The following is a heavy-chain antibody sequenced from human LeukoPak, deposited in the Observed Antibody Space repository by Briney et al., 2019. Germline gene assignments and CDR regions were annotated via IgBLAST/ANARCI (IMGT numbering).Heavy chain of an antibody. CDR1: GGSISTHF. CDR3: ARDLNYYDGSTYYDAFDI. V-gene: IGHV4-59*11. J-gene: IGHJ3*02. Sequence: PSETLSLTCTVSGGSISTHFWTWIRQPPGKGLEFIGNIYYTGTSNYNPSLKGRVTMSIDTAKNQFSLNLSSVTAADTAVYYCARDLNYYDGSTYYDAFDIWGQGTLVTVSS. CDR2: IYYTGTS. D-gene: IGHD3-22*01.